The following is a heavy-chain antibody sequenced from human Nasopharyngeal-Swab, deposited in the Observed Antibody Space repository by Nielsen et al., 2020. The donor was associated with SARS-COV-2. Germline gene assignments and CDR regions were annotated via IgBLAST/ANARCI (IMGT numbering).Heavy chain of an antibody. Sequence: GGSLRLSCAASGFTFSSYWMHWVRQAPGKGLVWVARIKSDGSSTYYADSVKGRFTISRDNSKNTLYLQMNSLRAEDTAVYYCAKDPYYDFWSGYYFDYWGQGTLVTVSS. J-gene: IGHJ4*02. CDR3: AKDPYYDFWSGYYFDY. CDR1: GFTFSSYW. CDR2: IKSDGSST. D-gene: IGHD3-3*01. V-gene: IGHV3-74*01.